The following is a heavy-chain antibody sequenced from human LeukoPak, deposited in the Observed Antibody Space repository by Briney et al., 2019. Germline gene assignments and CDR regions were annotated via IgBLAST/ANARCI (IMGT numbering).Heavy chain of an antibody. Sequence: GGSLRLSCAASGFTFSSFDMHWVRQATGKGLEWVSGIDTVGGTYYAGSVRGRFTISRENAKNSLYLQMNSLRAGDTAVYYCVRGGLYAYGSYWYFDLWGRGTLVTVSS. D-gene: IGHD3-16*01. CDR1: GFTFSSFD. V-gene: IGHV3-13*04. CDR3: VRGGLYAYGSYWYFDL. CDR2: IDTVGGT. J-gene: IGHJ2*01.